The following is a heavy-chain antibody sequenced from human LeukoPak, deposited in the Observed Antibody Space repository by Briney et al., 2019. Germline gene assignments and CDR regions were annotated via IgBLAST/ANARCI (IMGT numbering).Heavy chain of an antibody. V-gene: IGHV3-74*01. D-gene: IGHD1-20*01. CDR3: VTYNWEYETDY. CDR2: ISGDGRTT. J-gene: IGHJ4*02. CDR1: GFTFSSYS. Sequence: GGSLRLSCAASGFTFSSYSMNWVRQAPGKGLVWASRISGDGRTTDYADSGKGRFTTSRDNAKNTLYLQMNSLRAEDTAVYYCVTYNWEYETDYWGQGTLVTVSS.